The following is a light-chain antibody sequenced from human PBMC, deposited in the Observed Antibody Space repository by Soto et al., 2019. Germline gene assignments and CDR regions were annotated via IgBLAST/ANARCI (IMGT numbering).Light chain of an antibody. CDR1: QSITSY. J-gene: IGKJ4*01. V-gene: IGKV1-39*01. Sequence: DIQMTQSPSSLSASVGDSVTITCRASQSITSYLNWYQQEPGQAPKLLIYAASSLQSGVPSRFRGGGFRTEFTLNISSLQPDDFATYYCQQSYNSPPLTFGGGTRL. CDR3: QQSYNSPPLT. CDR2: AAS.